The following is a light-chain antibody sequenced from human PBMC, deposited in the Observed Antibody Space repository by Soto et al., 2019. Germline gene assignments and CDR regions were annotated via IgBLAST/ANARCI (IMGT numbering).Light chain of an antibody. CDR1: QSSSNY. V-gene: IGKV1-39*01. Sequence: DIQMTQSPTSLSASAGDRVTITCRASQSSSNYLNWYQQKPGQAPQLLIYAASSLQSGVPSRFSGSGSGTGFTLTISRLQPEDLAIYYCQQSYRTPRTFGQGTKVEIK. CDR2: AAS. CDR3: QQSYRTPRT. J-gene: IGKJ1*01.